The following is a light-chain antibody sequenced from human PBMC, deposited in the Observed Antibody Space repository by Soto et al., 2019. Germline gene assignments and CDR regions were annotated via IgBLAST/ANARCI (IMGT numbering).Light chain of an antibody. Sequence: QSLLTQPPSASGTPEQRVTISCSGSSSNIGSNTVNWYQQLPGTAPKLLIYSNNQRPSGVPDRFSGSKSGTSASLAISGLQSEDEADYYCAAWDDSLNGSYVFGTGTQLTVL. CDR3: AAWDDSLNGSYV. J-gene: IGLJ1*01. CDR2: SNN. V-gene: IGLV1-44*01. CDR1: SSNIGSNT.